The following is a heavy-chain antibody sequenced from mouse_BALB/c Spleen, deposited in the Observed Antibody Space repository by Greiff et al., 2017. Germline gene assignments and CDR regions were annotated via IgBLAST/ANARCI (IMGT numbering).Heavy chain of an antibody. J-gene: IGHJ3*01. CDR1: GFTFSDYY. Sequence: EVKVEESGGGLVKPGGSLKLSCAASGFTFSDYYMYWVRQTPEKRLEWVATISDGGSYTYYPDSVKGRFTISRDNAKNNLYLQMSSLKSEDTAMYYCARDKYGYEDGTGFAYWGQGTLVTVSA. V-gene: IGHV5-4*02. D-gene: IGHD2-2*01. CDR2: ISDGGSYT. CDR3: ARDKYGYEDGTGFAY.